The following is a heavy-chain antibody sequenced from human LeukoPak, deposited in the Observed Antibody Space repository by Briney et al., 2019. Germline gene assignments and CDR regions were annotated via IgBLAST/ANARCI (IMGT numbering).Heavy chain of an antibody. CDR3: AKGGARLCDY. V-gene: IGHV3-23*01. Sequence: PGGSLRLSCAASGFTFTNFAMTWVRQPPGKGLEWVSSITGSSGTTYDADSVRGRFTISRDNAKNTLYLQMNSLRAEDTAVYYCAKGGARLCDYWGQGTLVTVSS. CDR2: ITGSSGTT. J-gene: IGHJ4*02. CDR1: GFTFTNFA. D-gene: IGHD3-16*01.